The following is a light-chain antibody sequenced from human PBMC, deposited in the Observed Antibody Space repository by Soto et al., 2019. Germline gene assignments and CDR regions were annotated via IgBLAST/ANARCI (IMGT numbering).Light chain of an antibody. CDR3: HQYGSSPTWT. J-gene: IGKJ1*01. Sequence: EIVLTQSPGTLSLSPGERATLSCRASQSVSSSYLAWYQQKPGQAPRLLIYGASSRAPGIPDRFSGSGSGTDFTLTISRLEPEDFAVYYCHQYGSSPTWTFGQGTKVEIK. V-gene: IGKV3-20*01. CDR1: QSVSSSY. CDR2: GAS.